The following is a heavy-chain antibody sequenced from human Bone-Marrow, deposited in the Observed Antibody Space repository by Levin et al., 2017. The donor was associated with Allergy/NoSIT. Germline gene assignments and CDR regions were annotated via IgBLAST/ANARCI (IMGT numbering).Heavy chain of an antibody. V-gene: IGHV4-39*01. J-gene: IGHJ6*01. Sequence: SQTLSLTCLVSGDSVTTNTYHWAWIRQAPGKAPEWIGSLHYTGTTKYHPSLQSRVTISVDTSKNEFSLRLTSVTVADTAVYFCARDGYCSSVTCGPYGMGVWGQGTTVIVSS. CDR2: LHYTGTT. D-gene: IGHD2-15*01. CDR1: GDSVTTNTYH. CDR3: ARDGYCSSVTCGPYGMGV.